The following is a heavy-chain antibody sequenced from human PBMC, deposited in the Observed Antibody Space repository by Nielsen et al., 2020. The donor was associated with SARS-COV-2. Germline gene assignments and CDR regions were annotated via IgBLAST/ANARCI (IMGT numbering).Heavy chain of an antibody. CDR2: IYYSGST. J-gene: IGHJ3*02. CDR3: ARRHVRVVLGAFEI. CDR1: GGSISSSSYY. V-gene: IGHV4-39*01. D-gene: IGHD2-15*01. Sequence: SETLSLTCTVSGGSISSSSYYWGWIRQPPGKGLEWIGSIYYSGSTYYNPSLKSRVTISVETSKNQFSLKLSSVTAADTAVYYCARRHVRVVLGAFEIWGPGTLVTVSS.